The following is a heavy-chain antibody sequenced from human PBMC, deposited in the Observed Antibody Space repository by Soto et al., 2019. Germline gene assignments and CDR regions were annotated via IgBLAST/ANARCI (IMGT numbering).Heavy chain of an antibody. CDR2: INHSGST. CDR3: DRTAYYDFWSGYSRMDV. Sequence: SETLSLTCAVYGGSFSGYYWSWIRKPQGKGLEWIGEINHSGSTNYNPSLKSRVTISVDTSKNQFSLKLSSVTAADTAVYYCDRTAYYDFWSGYSRMDVWGQGTTVTVSS. J-gene: IGHJ6*02. CDR1: GGSFSGYY. V-gene: IGHV4-34*01. D-gene: IGHD3-3*01.